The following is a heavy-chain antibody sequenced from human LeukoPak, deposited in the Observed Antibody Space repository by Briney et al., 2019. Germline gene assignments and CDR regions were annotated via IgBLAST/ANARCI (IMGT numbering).Heavy chain of an antibody. Sequence: GASVKVSCKASGYTSTSYAINWVRQAPGQGLEWMGWINSNTGNPTYAQGFTGRFVFSLDTSVSTAYLQISSLKAEDTAVYYCAREYPYNFWSSYLENYFDFWGQGTLVTVSP. D-gene: IGHD3-3*01. V-gene: IGHV7-4-1*02. CDR1: GYTSTSYA. CDR2: INSNTGNP. J-gene: IGHJ4*02. CDR3: AREYPYNFWSSYLENYFDF.